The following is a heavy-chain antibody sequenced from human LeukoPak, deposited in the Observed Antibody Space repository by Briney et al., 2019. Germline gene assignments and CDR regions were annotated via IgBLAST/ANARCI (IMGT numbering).Heavy chain of an antibody. V-gene: IGHV3-74*01. CDR2: INSDGGST. Sequence: QPGGSLRLSCTASGFTFSSYWMHWVRQAPGKGLVWVSRINSDGGSTSYADSVKGRFTISRDNSKNTLYLQMNSLRAEDTAVYYCAKDLGHYYGSGGFDYWGQGTLVTVSS. CDR1: GFTFSSYW. CDR3: AKDLGHYYGSGGFDY. J-gene: IGHJ4*02. D-gene: IGHD3-10*01.